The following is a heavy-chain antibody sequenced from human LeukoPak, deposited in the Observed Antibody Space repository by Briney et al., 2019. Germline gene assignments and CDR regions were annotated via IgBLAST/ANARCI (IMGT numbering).Heavy chain of an antibody. CDR2: IYYSGST. Sequence: TSETLSLTCTVSGGSISDSYWGWIRHPPGKGLEWMGYIYYSGSTKYNPSLMSRVTISIDTSKNQFSLKLSSVSAADSAVYYCARRIQENRMTTANNWFDPWGQGTLVTVSS. D-gene: IGHD4-17*01. CDR3: ARRIQENRMTTANNWFDP. CDR1: GGSISDSY. J-gene: IGHJ5*02. V-gene: IGHV4-59*08.